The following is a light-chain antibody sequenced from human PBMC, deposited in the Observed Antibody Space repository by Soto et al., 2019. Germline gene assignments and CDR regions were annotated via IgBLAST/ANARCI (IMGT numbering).Light chain of an antibody. Sequence: EIQMTQSPSTLSASVGERVTITCRASQSVSYWLAWYQQKPGKAPKLLVHDASTLLSGVPSRFSGSVSGTEFILTIGSLQPDDFATYYCQQYKSYPWTFGQGTKV. J-gene: IGKJ1*01. CDR2: DAS. CDR1: QSVSYW. CDR3: QQYKSYPWT. V-gene: IGKV1-5*01.